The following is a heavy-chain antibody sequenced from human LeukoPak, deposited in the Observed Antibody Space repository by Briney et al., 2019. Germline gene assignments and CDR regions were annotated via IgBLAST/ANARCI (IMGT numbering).Heavy chain of an antibody. CDR1: GFSFSSYA. J-gene: IGHJ4*02. V-gene: IGHV3-23*01. CDR3: AKVKFYFDN. CDR2: ISHVGGST. Sequence: GGSLRLSCAASGFSFSSYAMSWVRQAPGKGLEWVSHISHVGGSTYYADSVKGRFTISRDNSKNTLYLQMSGLKDEDTAIYYCAKVKFYFDNWGQGTLVTVSS.